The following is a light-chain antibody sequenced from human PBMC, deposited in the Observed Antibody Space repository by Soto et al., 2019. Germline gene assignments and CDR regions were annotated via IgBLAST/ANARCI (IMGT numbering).Light chain of an antibody. CDR2: DAS. CDR1: HDIKKY. CDR3: QQYDNLPFT. Sequence: DIQMTQSPSSLSASVGDRVTITCQASHDIKKYLNWYQQKPGKAPKLLIYDASNLETGVPSRFSGSGSGTDFTFTVSSLQPEDIATYYCQQYDNLPFTFGPGTKVDFK. J-gene: IGKJ3*01. V-gene: IGKV1-33*01.